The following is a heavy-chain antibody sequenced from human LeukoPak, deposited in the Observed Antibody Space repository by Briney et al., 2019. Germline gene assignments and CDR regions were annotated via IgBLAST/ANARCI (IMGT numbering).Heavy chain of an antibody. J-gene: IGHJ6*03. V-gene: IGHV4-39*07. Sequence: SETLSLTCTVSGGSISSSSYYWGWIRQPPGKGLEWIGEINHSGSTNYNPSLKSRVTISVDTSKNQFSLKLSSVTAADTAVYYCARFQGRYYYYYMDVWGKGTTVTVSS. CDR2: INHSGST. CDR3: ARFQGRYYYYYMDV. CDR1: GGSISSSSYY.